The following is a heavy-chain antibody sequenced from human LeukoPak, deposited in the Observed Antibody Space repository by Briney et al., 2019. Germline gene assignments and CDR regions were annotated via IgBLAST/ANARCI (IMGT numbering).Heavy chain of an antibody. CDR1: GGTFSSYA. Sequence: GASVKVSCKASGGTFSSYAISWVRQAPGQGLEWMGGIIPIFGTANYAQKFQGRVTITADKSTSTAYMELSSLRSEDTAVYYCARARSYGYSGYDYPYYYMDVWGKGTTVTVSS. V-gene: IGHV1-69*06. CDR3: ARARSYGYSGYDYPYYYMDV. J-gene: IGHJ6*03. D-gene: IGHD5-12*01. CDR2: IIPIFGTA.